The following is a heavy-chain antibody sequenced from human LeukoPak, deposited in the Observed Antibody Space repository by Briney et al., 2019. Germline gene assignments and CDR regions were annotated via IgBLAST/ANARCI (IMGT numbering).Heavy chain of an antibody. CDR1: GGSISSHY. CDR2: IYYSGST. D-gene: IGHD6-13*01. Sequence: SETLSLTCTVSGGSISSHYWSWIRQPPGKGLEWIGYIYYSGSTNYNPSLKSRVTISVDTSKNQFSLKLSSVAAADTAVYYCARGRSSNSWYDYYYDYMDVWGKGTTVTVSS. V-gene: IGHV4-59*11. J-gene: IGHJ6*03. CDR3: ARGRSSNSWYDYYYDYMDV.